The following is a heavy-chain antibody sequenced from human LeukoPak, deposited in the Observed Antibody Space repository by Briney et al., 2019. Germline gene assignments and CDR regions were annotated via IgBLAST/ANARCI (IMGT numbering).Heavy chain of an antibody. CDR2: ISSSGSTI. CDR1: GFTFSSYE. CDR3: ARGKLCADY. D-gene: IGHD2/OR15-2a*01. V-gene: IGHV3-48*03. J-gene: IGHJ4*02. Sequence: PGGSLRLSCAASGFTFSSYEMNWVRQAPGKGLEWVSYISSSGSTIYYADSVKGRFAISRDNAKNSLYLQMNSLRAEDTAVYYCARGKLCADYWGQGTLVTVSS.